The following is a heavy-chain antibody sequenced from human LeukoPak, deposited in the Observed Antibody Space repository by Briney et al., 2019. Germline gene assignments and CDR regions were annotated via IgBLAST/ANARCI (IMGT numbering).Heavy chain of an antibody. Sequence: GGSLRLSCAASGFTFSSYWMSCVRQAPGKGLEWVANIKQDGSEKYYVDSVKGRFTISRDNAKNSLYLQMNSLRAEDTAVYYCARDNPRSYYYYMDVWGKGTTVTVSS. V-gene: IGHV3-7*01. CDR3: ARDNPRSYYYYMDV. D-gene: IGHD1-14*01. J-gene: IGHJ6*03. CDR1: GFTFSSYW. CDR2: IKQDGSEK.